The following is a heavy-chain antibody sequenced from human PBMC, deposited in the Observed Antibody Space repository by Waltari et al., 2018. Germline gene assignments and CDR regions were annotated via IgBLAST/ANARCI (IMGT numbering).Heavy chain of an antibody. CDR1: GGSISTSY. J-gene: IGHJ3*02. Sequence: QVQLQESGPGLVKPSETLSLTCTVSGGSISTSYWRWLRQPPGKGLEWIGYFYYSGNTNYNPSLKSRVTLSVDTPKNLFSLKLTSVTAADTAIYYCARLHCGDGICYDAFDIWGQGTMVTVSS. D-gene: IGHD2-15*01. V-gene: IGHV4-59*01. CDR3: ARLHCGDGICYDAFDI. CDR2: FYYSGNT.